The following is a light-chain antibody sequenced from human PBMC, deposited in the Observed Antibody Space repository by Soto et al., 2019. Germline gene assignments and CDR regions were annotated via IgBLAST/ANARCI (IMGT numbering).Light chain of an antibody. CDR2: GAS. CDR3: QQYNNWPWT. V-gene: IGKV3-15*01. CDR1: QSFSSSY. Sequence: EIVLTQSPGTLSLSPGERATLSCRASQSFSSSYLAWYQQKPGQAPRLLIYGASTRAPGFPARFSGSGSGTDFTLTISSLQSEDFAVYYCQQYNNWPWTFGQGTKVDIK. J-gene: IGKJ1*01.